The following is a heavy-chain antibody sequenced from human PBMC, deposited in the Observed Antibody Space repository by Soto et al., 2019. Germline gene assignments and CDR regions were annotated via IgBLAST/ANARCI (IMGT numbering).Heavy chain of an antibody. CDR1: GGSVSSSSYY. V-gene: IGHV4-61*01. D-gene: IGHD3-10*01. CDR2: VYYSGST. CDR3: ARVPPYGSGTPYYFDY. Sequence: QVQLQESGPGLVKPSETLSLTCTVSGGSVSSSSYYWSWIRQPPGKGLEWIGYVYYSGSTNYNPSLKSRVTISVDTSKNQFSLNLSSVTAADTAVYYCARVPPYGSGTPYYFDYWGQGTLVTVSS. J-gene: IGHJ4*02.